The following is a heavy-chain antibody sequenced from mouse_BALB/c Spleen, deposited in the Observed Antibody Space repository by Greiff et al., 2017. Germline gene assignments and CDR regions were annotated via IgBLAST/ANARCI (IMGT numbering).Heavy chain of an antibody. D-gene: IGHD1-1*01. CDR3: TRNRNYYGSSSAWFAY. J-gene: IGHJ3*01. Sequence: EVQLQQSGTVLARPGASVKMSCKASGYSFTSYWMHWVKQRPGQGLEWIGAIYPGNSDTSYNQKFKGKAKLTAVTSASTAYMELSSLTNEDSAVYYCTRNRNYYGSSSAWFAYWGQGTLVTVSA. CDR2: IYPGNSDT. CDR1: GYSFTSYW. V-gene: IGHV1-5*01.